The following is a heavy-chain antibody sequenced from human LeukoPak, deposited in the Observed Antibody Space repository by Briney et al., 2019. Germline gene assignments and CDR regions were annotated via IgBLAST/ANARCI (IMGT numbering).Heavy chain of an antibody. J-gene: IGHJ4*02. CDR3: AKGSGLTGTFFDY. CDR2: ISGSGGST. V-gene: IGHV3-23*01. D-gene: IGHD7-27*01. CDR1: GFTFSSYA. Sequence: GGSLRLSCAASGFTFSSYAMSWVRQAPGRGLEWVSTISGSGGSTYYADSVKGRFTISRDNSKNTLYLQMNSLRSEDTAVYYCAKGSGLTGTFFDYWGQGTLVTVSS.